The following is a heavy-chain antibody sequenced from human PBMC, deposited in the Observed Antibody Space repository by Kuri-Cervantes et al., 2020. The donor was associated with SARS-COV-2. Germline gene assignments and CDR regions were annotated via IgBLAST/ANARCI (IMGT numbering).Heavy chain of an antibody. J-gene: IGHJ4*02. D-gene: IGHD3-3*01. CDR3: TRHDFWSGYYFDY. Sequence: GGSLGLSCGASGFTFSSYAMHWVRQAPGKGLEWVGCIRSKAYGGTTEYAASVKGRYTISRDDSKSIAYLQMNSLKTEDTAVYYCTRHDFWSGYYFDYWGQGTLVTVSS. CDR1: GFTFSSYA. CDR2: IRSKAYGGTT. V-gene: IGHV3-49*04.